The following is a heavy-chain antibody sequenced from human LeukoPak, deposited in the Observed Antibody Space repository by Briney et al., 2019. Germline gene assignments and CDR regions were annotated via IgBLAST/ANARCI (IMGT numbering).Heavy chain of an antibody. D-gene: IGHD3-10*01. V-gene: IGHV3-33*01. J-gene: IGHJ4*02. CDR2: IWYDGSNK. CDR1: GFTFSSYG. Sequence: GGSLRLSCAASGFTFSSYGMHWVRQAPGKGLEWVAVIWYDGSNKYYADSVKGRFTISRDKSKNTLYLQMNSLRAEDTAVYYCASENYYGSGSGDYWGQGTLVTVSS. CDR3: ASENYYGSGSGDY.